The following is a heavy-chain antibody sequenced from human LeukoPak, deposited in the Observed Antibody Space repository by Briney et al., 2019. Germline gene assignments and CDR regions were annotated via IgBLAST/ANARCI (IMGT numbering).Heavy chain of an antibody. CDR3: AKDRDFDWLLSLRENRFDS. Sequence: GGSLRLSCAASGFTFSSYEMNWVRQAPGKGLEWVSYISRCGSAIYYADSVKGRFTIPRDNAKNSLYLQMNSLRAEDTAVYYCAKDRDFDWLLSLRENRFDSWGQGTLVTVSS. J-gene: IGHJ5*01. CDR2: ISRCGSAI. D-gene: IGHD3-9*01. CDR1: GFTFSSYE. V-gene: IGHV3-48*03.